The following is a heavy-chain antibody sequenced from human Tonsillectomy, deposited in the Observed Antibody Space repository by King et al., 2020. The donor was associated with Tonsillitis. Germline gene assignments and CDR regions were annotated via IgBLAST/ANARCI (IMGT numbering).Heavy chain of an antibody. V-gene: IGHV3-23*04. CDR3: AKRGYSGYDLDSSWYVWFDY. D-gene: IGHD5-12*01. CDR2: ISGSGGSA. J-gene: IGHJ4*02. Sequence: VQLVESGGGLVQPGGSLRLSCAASGFTFSSYAMSWVRQAPGKGLEWVSAISGSGGSASYADSVKGRFTISRDNSKNTLYLQMNSLRAEDTAVYYCAKRGYSGYDLDSSWYVWFDYWGQGTLVTVSS. CDR1: GFTFSSYA.